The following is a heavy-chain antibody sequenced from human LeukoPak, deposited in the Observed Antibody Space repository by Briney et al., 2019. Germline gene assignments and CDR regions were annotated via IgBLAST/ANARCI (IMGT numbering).Heavy chain of an antibody. CDR3: ARLGELSNTDY. CDR1: EFTFSTYA. Sequence: GGSLRLSCAPAEFTFSTYAMIWVRQAPGKGLEWVSVISGNGGGTYYADSVKGRFTISRDNSKNTLYLQMNSLRAEDTAVYYCARLGELSNTDYWGQGTLVTVSS. V-gene: IGHV3-23*01. J-gene: IGHJ4*02. CDR2: ISGNGGGT. D-gene: IGHD3-16*02.